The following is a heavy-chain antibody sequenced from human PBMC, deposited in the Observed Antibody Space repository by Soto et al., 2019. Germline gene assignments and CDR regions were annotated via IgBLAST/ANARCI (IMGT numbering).Heavy chain of an antibody. CDR3: AKDPAEYDFWSGYYHFDY. V-gene: IGHV3-23*01. Sequence: EVQLLESGGGLVQPGGSLRLSCAASGFTFSSYAMSWVRQAPGKGLEWVSAISGSGGSTYYADSVKGRFTISRDNSKNTLYLQMNSLRAEDTAVYYCAKDPAEYDFWSGYYHFDYWGQGTLVTVSS. CDR2: ISGSGGST. J-gene: IGHJ4*02. CDR1: GFTFSSYA. D-gene: IGHD3-3*01.